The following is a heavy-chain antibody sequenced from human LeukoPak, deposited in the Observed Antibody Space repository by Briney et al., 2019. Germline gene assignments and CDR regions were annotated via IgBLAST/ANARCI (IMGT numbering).Heavy chain of an antibody. CDR3: TRVSGSYLYYYGMDV. CDR2: IRSKAYGGTT. V-gene: IGHV3-49*03. J-gene: IGHJ6*02. Sequence: GGSLRLSCTASGSTFGDYAMSWFRQAPGKGLEWVGFIRSKAYGGTTEYAASVKGRFTISRDDYKSIAYLQMNSLKTEDTAVYYCTRVSGSYLYYYGMDVWGQGTTVTVSS. CDR1: GSTFGDYA. D-gene: IGHD1-26*01.